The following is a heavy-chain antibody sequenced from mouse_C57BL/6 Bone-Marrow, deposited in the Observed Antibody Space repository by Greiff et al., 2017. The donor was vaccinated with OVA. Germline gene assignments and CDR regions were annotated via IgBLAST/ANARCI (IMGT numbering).Heavy chain of an antibody. J-gene: IGHJ1*03. Sequence: QVQLQQPGAELVKPGASVKMSCKASGYTFTSYWITWVKQRPGQGLEWIGDIYPGSGSTNYNEKFKSKATLTVDTSSSTAYMQLSSLTSEDSAVYYCARCKYYGSSNWYFDVWGTGTTVTVSS. CDR2: IYPGSGST. CDR3: ARCKYYGSSNWYFDV. CDR1: GYTFTSYW. D-gene: IGHD1-1*01. V-gene: IGHV1-55*01.